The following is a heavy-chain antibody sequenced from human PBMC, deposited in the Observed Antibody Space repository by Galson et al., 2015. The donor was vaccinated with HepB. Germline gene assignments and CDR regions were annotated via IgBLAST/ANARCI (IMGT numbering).Heavy chain of an antibody. J-gene: IGHJ6*03. CDR3: ARESSSWSYYYYYMDV. V-gene: IGHV7-4-1*02. D-gene: IGHD6-13*01. CDR1: GYTFTSYA. Sequence: SVKVSCKASGYTFTSYAMNWVRQAPGQGLEWMGWINTNTGNPTYAQGFTGRFVFSLDTSVSTAYLQISSLKAEDTAVYYCARESSSWSYYYYYMDVWGKGTTVTVSS. CDR2: INTNTGNP.